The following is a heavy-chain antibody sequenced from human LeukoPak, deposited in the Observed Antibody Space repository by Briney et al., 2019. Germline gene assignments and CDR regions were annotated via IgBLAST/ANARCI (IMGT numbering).Heavy chain of an antibody. D-gene: IGHD2-2*01. J-gene: IGHJ4*02. V-gene: IGHV1-8*02. CDR3: ALKPLSTIDY. Sequence: ASVKVSCKASGYTFTGYYMHWVRQAPGQGLEWMGWMNPNSGNTGYAQKFQGRVTMTRNTSISTAYMELSSLRSEDTAVYYCALKPLSTIDYWGLGTLVTVSS. CDR2: MNPNSGNT. CDR1: GYTFTGYY.